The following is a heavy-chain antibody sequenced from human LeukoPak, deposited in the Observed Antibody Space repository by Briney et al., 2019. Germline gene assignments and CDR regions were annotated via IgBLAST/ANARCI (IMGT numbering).Heavy chain of an antibody. CDR1: GYTFTGYY. V-gene: IGHV1-2*02. CDR3: ARVRRRYSYGGGSDAFDI. J-gene: IGHJ3*02. Sequence: ASVKVSCKASGYTFTGYYMHWVRQAPGQGLEWMGWINPNSGGTNYAQKFQGRVTMTRDTSISTAYMELSRLRSDDTAVYYCARVRRRYSYGGGSDAFDIWGQGTMVTVSS. D-gene: IGHD5-18*01. CDR2: INPNSGGT.